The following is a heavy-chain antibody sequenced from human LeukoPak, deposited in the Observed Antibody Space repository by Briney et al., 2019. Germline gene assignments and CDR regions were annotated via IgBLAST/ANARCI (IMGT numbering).Heavy chain of an antibody. D-gene: IGHD3-16*01. Sequence: GASVKVSCKASGGTFSSNANSWVRQAPGQGLEWMGRIIPILGIANYAQKFQDRVTITADKSTGTAYMELSSLRSEDTAVYYCARGAGYGMDVWGQGITVTVSS. CDR2: IIPILGIA. V-gene: IGHV1-69*04. J-gene: IGHJ6*02. CDR1: GGTFSSNA. CDR3: ARGAGYGMDV.